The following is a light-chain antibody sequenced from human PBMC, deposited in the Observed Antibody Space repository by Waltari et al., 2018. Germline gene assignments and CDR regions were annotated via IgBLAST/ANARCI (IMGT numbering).Light chain of an antibody. CDR1: RNNVGNQG. J-gene: IGLJ1*01. Sequence: QAGLTQPPSVSKGLRQTATLTCTGNRNNVGNQGAAWLQQRQGHPPKLLSDWDNARPQGISEGCSASRSGNTASLPITGLQPEDEADYYCSAWDYNLNAYVFGAGTKVTVL. V-gene: IGLV10-54*04. CDR2: WDN. CDR3: SAWDYNLNAYV.